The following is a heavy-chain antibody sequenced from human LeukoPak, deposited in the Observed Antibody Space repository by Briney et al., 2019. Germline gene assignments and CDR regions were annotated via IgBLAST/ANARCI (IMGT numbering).Heavy chain of an antibody. CDR1: GFTFRNYF. V-gene: IGHV3-74*01. Sequence: GGSLRLSCAASGFTFRNYFMHWVRQVPGKGLLWVSRISDDGSSTTYADSVKGRFTTSRYNARNTLYLQMNSLRAEESGVYYCAREGGSSWYRAYDIWGQGTVVTVSS. CDR2: ISDDGSST. D-gene: IGHD6-13*01. J-gene: IGHJ3*02. CDR3: AREGGSSWYRAYDI.